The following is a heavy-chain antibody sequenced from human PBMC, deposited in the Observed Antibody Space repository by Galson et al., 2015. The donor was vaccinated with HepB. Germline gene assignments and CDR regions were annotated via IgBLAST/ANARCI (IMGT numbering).Heavy chain of an antibody. CDR2: ISSSSSTI. CDR1: GFTFSSYS. D-gene: IGHD6-19*01. Sequence: SLRLSCAASGFTFSSYSMNWVRQAPGKGLEWVSYISSSSSTIYYADSVKGRFTISRDNAKNSLYLQMNSLRAEDTAVYYCASDSSGWYGGVGYYFDYWGQGTLVTVSS. CDR3: ASDSSGWYGGVGYYFDY. V-gene: IGHV3-48*04. J-gene: IGHJ4*02.